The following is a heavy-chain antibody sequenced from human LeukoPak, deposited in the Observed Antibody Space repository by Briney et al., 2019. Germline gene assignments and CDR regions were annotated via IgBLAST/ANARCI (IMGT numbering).Heavy chain of an antibody. D-gene: IGHD5-12*01. V-gene: IGHV4-34*01. J-gene: IGHJ4*02. Sequence: PSETLSLTCAVYGGSFSGYYWSWIRQPPGKGLEWIGEINHSGSTNYNPSLKSRVTISVDTSKNQFSLKLSSVTAADTAVYYCARKAHPYGGYVIDYWGQGTLVTVSS. CDR3: ARKAHPYGGYVIDY. CDR2: INHSGST. CDR1: GGSFSGYY.